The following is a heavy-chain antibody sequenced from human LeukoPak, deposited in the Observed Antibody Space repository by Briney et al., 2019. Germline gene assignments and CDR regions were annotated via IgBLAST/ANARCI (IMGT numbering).Heavy chain of an antibody. Sequence: ASVKVSCKASGGTFSSYAISWVRQAPGQGLEWMGGIIPIFGTANYAQKFQGRVTITADESTSTAYMELSSLRSEDTAVYYYARVPCMVRGVIPACWRGRARTNGMDVWGKGTTVTVSS. CDR2: IIPIFGTA. V-gene: IGHV1-69*13. CDR1: GGTFSSYA. CDR3: ARVPCMVRGVIPACWRGRARTNGMDV. J-gene: IGHJ6*04. D-gene: IGHD3-10*01.